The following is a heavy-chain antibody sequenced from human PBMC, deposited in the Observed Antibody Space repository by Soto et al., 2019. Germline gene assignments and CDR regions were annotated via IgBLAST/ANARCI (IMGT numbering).Heavy chain of an antibody. Sequence: ASVKVSCKASGYTFTSYSMHWVRQAPGQRLEWMGWINAGNGNTKYSQKFQGRVTITRDTSASTAYMELSSLRSEDTAVYYCASWTPLRYSGSYLPYYYYGMDVWGQGTTVTVSS. CDR1: GYTFTSYS. V-gene: IGHV1-3*01. CDR2: INAGNGNT. J-gene: IGHJ6*02. CDR3: ASWTPLRYSGSYLPYYYYGMDV. D-gene: IGHD1-26*01.